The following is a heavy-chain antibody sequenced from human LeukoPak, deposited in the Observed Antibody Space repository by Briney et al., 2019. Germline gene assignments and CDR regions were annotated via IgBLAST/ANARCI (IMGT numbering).Heavy chain of an antibody. J-gene: IGHJ4*02. Sequence: GGSLRLSCAAPGFTFSSYAMSWVRQAPGKGLEWVSAISGSGGSTYYADSVKGRFTISRDNSKNTLYLQMNSLRAEDTAVYYCAKLPKRITMVRGVMIAFDYWGQGTLVTVSS. V-gene: IGHV3-23*01. D-gene: IGHD3-10*01. CDR3: AKLPKRITMVRGVMIAFDY. CDR2: ISGSGGST. CDR1: GFTFSSYA.